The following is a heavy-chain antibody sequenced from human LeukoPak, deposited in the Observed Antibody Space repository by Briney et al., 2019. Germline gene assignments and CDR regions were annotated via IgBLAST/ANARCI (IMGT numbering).Heavy chain of an antibody. D-gene: IGHD5-18*01. CDR1: GDSIISNIYW. CDR2: IYYSGST. V-gene: IGHV4-39*07. Sequence: SATLSLTCTVSGDSIISNIYWWDWVRLPPGKGLEWIGSIYYSGSTYYNPSLKSRVTISVDTSKNQFSLKLSSVTAADTAVYYCARVQLWLPLDDYWGQGTLVTVSS. CDR3: ARVQLWLPLDDY. J-gene: IGHJ4*02.